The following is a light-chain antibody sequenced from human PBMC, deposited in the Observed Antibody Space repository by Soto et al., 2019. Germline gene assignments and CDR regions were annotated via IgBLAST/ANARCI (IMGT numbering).Light chain of an antibody. J-gene: IGKJ1*01. V-gene: IGKV3-20*01. CDR1: QSVSSNY. CDR3: QQYGSSPRT. CDR2: GVS. Sequence: EIVLTQSPGTLSLSPGERATLSCRASQSVSSNYLAWYQQRPGQAPRLLIYGVSSRAPGVPDRFSGSGSGTDFTLTISRLEPEDFGVYYCQQYGSSPRTFGQGTKVEIK.